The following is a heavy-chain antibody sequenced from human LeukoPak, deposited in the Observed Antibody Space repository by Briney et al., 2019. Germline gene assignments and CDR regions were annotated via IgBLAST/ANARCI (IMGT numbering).Heavy chain of an antibody. CDR1: GFTFSDYY. D-gene: IGHD5-18*01. J-gene: IGHJ4*02. Sequence: GGSLRLSCAASGFTFSDYYMSWIRQAPGKGLECVSYISSSGSSIYYADSVKGRLTISRDNAKNSLYLQMNSLRAEDTAVYSCARSSGYILDQWGQGTLVTVSS. V-gene: IGHV3-11*01. CDR3: ARSSGYILDQ. CDR2: ISSSGSSI.